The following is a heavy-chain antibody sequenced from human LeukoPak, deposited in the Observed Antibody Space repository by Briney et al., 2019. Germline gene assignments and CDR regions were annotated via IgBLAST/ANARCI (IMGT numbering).Heavy chain of an antibody. CDR1: GGSISSYY. V-gene: IGHV4-4*07. CDR3: AREWAPYCSSTSCYGLGYYYYYMDV. CDR2: IYTSGST. Sequence: SETLSLTCTVSGGSISSYYWSWIRQPAGKGLEWIGRIYTSGSTNYNPSLKSRVTMSVDTSKNQFSLKPSSVTAADTAVYYCAREWAPYCSSTSCYGLGYYYYYMDVWGKGTTVTVSS. J-gene: IGHJ6*03. D-gene: IGHD2-2*01.